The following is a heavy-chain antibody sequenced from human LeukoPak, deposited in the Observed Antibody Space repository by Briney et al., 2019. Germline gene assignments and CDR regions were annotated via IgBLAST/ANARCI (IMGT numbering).Heavy chain of an antibody. CDR3: AKDSLADIDY. CDR1: GFIFSTYG. CDR2: IRHDGSIK. J-gene: IGHJ4*02. D-gene: IGHD3-16*01. Sequence: GGSLRLSCAASGFIFSTYGMCWVRQAPGKGLEWVAFIRHDGSIKNYADSVKGRSTISRDTSKNTLCLQMYSPRAEETAVYYCAKDSLADIDYWGQGTLVTVSS. V-gene: IGHV3-30*02.